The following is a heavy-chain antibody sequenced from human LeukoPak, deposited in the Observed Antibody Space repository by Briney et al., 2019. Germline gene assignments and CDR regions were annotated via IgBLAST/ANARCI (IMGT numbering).Heavy chain of an antibody. V-gene: IGHV3-69-1*01. CDR1: GFTFSSYA. CDR2: VGTSADT. Sequence: GGSLRLSCLASGFTFSSYAMDWVRQAPGQGLQWVSAVGTSADTYYADSVKGRFTISRDNARNSLYLQMNNLRAEDTAVYYCARERGYSSSWYTFWGQGTLVTVSS. D-gene: IGHD6-13*01. CDR3: ARERGYSSSWYTF. J-gene: IGHJ4*02.